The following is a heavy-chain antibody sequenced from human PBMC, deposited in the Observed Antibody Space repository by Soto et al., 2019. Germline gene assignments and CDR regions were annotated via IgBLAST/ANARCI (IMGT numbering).Heavy chain of an antibody. J-gene: IGHJ5*02. CDR1: GGSFSGYY. CDR3: GRGFLASAVTTQMP. V-gene: IGHV4-34*01. Sequence: QVQLQQWGAGLLKPSETLSLTCAVYGGSFSGYYWSWIRQPPGKGLEWIGEINHSGSTNYNPSLKRRVTIAVDTSKILSSLKLSSVPAADTAVYYCGRGFLASAVTTQMPCGQGTRVTVSS. D-gene: IGHD4-17*01. CDR2: INHSGST.